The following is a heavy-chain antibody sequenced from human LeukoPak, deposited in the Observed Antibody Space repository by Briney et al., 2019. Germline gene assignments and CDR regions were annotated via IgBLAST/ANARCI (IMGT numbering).Heavy chain of an antibody. V-gene: IGHV3-30*12. CDR1: GFTFSSYG. CDR3: ARENDYALDY. D-gene: IGHD4-17*01. CDR2: IRYVGSDK. Sequence: GRSLRLSCAASGFTFSSYGMHWVRQAPGKGLEWMAVIRYVGSDKYYADSVKGRFTISRDNSQNTMYLQMNSLRAEDTAVYYCARENDYALDYWGQGTLVTVSS. J-gene: IGHJ4*02.